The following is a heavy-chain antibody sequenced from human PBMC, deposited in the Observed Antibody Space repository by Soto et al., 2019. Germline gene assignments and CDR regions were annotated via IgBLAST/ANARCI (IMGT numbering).Heavy chain of an antibody. D-gene: IGHD4-17*01. J-gene: IGHJ3*02. CDR3: ARDSTVTGDAFDI. V-gene: IGHV4-31*03. CDR1: GGYISSGGYY. CDR2: IYYSGST. Sequence: QVQLQESGPVLVKPSQTLSLTCTVSGGYISSGGYYWSWIRQHPGKGLEWIGYIYYSGSTYYNPSLKSRVTISVDTSKNQFSLKLSSVTAADTAVYYCARDSTVTGDAFDIWGQGTMVTVSS.